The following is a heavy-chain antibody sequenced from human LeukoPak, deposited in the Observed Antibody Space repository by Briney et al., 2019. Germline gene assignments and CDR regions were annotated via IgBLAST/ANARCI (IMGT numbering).Heavy chain of an antibody. J-gene: IGHJ5*02. D-gene: IGHD3-10*01. CDR1: GFTFSSYG. Sequence: PGGSLRLSCAASGFTFSSYGMHWVRQAPGKGLEWVAFIRYDGSNKYYADSVKGRFTISRDNSKNTLYLQMNSLRAEDTAVYYCAKVVGDLWFGELPLFDPWGQGTLVTVSS. CDR2: IRYDGSNK. CDR3: AKVVGDLWFGELPLFDP. V-gene: IGHV3-30*02.